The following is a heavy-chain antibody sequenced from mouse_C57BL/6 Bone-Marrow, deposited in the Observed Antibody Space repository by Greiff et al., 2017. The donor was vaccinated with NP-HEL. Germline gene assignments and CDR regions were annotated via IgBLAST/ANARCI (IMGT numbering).Heavy chain of an antibody. J-gene: IGHJ1*03. CDR1: GYTFTSYW. CDR2: IDPSDSYT. CDR3: ARDDYDENWYFDV. Sequence: QVQLQQPGAELVMPGASVKLSCKASGYTFTSYWMHWVKQRPGQGLEGIGEIDPSDSYTNYNQKFKGKSTLTVDKSSSTAYMQLSSLTSEDSAVYYCARDDYDENWYFDVWGTGTTVTVSS. D-gene: IGHD2-4*01. V-gene: IGHV1-69*01.